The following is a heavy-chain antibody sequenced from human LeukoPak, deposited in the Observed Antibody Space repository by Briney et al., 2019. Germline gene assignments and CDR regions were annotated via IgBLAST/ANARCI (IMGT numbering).Heavy chain of an antibody. Sequence: PSETLSLTCAVYGGYFSGYYWRWIRQPPGKGLEWIGEINHSGSTNYNPSLKSRVTISVDTSKNQFSLKLSSVTAADAAVYYCARGRLRAALDYWGQGTLVSVSS. CDR3: ARGRLRAALDY. CDR2: INHSGST. D-gene: IGHD6-13*01. CDR1: GGYFSGYY. V-gene: IGHV4-34*01. J-gene: IGHJ4*02.